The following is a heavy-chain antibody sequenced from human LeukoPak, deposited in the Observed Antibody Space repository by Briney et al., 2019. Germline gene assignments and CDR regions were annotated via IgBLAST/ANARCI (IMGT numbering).Heavy chain of an antibody. J-gene: IGHJ4*02. CDR1: GFTFSSYG. CDR3: ARGDIVVVPAAYAPASGWFPDY. CDR2: IRYDGSNK. V-gene: IGHV3-30*02. D-gene: IGHD2-2*01. Sequence: GGSLRLSCAASGFTFSSYGMHWVRQAPGKGLEWVAFIRYDGSNKYYADSVKGRFTISRDNSKNTLYLQMNSLRAEDTAVYYCARGDIVVVPAAYAPASGWFPDYWGQGTLVTVSS.